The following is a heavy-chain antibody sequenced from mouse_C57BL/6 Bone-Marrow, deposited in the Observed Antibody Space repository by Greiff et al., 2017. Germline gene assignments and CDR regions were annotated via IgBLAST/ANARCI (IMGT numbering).Heavy chain of an antibody. CDR2: SRNKANDYTT. CDR1: GFTFSDFY. J-gene: IGHJ3*01. V-gene: IGHV7-1*01. CDR3: ARALETTRFAY. Sequence: EVKVVESGGGLVQSGRSLRLSCATSGFTFSDFYMEWVRQAPGKGLEWIAASRNKANDYTTEYSASVKGRFIVSRDTSQSILYLQMNALRAEDTAIYYCARALETTRFAYWGQGTLVTVSA. D-gene: IGHD2-12*01.